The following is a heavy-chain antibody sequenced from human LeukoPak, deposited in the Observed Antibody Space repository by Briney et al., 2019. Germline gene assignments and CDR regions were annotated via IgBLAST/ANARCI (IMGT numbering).Heavy chain of an antibody. CDR3: AREECSSTSCTSYFDY. Sequence: SGRSLRLSCAASGFTFSSYAMHWVRQAPGKGLEWVAVISYDGSNKYYADSVKGRFTISRDNSKNTLYLQMNSLRAEDTAVYYCAREECSSTSCTSYFDYWGQGTLVTVSS. CDR1: GFTFSSYA. V-gene: IGHV3-30*04. D-gene: IGHD2-2*01. CDR2: ISYDGSNK. J-gene: IGHJ4*02.